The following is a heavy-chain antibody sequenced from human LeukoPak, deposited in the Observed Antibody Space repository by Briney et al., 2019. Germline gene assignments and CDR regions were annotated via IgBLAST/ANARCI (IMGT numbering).Heavy chain of an antibody. Sequence: SETLSLTCAVYGGSFSGYYWSWIRQSPGKGLEWIGEINHSGSTNYNPSLKSRVTISVDTSKNQFSLKLSSVTAADTAVYYCARVGRKGTGTAYWGQGTLVTVSS. CDR3: ARVGRKGTGTAY. J-gene: IGHJ4*02. D-gene: IGHD2-8*02. CDR1: GGSFSGYY. V-gene: IGHV4-34*01. CDR2: INHSGST.